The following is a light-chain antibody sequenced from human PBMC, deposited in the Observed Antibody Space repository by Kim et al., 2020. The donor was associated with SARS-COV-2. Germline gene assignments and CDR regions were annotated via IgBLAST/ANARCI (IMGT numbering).Light chain of an antibody. CDR2: DNN. CDR1: RTKMGNHY. CDR3: GTWDSSLSAVV. V-gene: IGLV1-51*01. Sequence: GRKVTNPGPASRTKMGNHYVSWYQQPPGTAPKLLIYDNNKRPSGLPDRFSGSKSGTSATLGITGLQTGDEADYYCGTWDSSLSAVVFGGGTQLTVL. J-gene: IGLJ2*01.